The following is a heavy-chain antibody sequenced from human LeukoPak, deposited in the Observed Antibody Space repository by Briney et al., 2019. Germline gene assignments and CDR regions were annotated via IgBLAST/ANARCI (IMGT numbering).Heavy chain of an antibody. V-gene: IGHV3-74*01. CDR1: GFTLSNYW. D-gene: IGHD1-26*01. CDR2: INGDGSST. Sequence: GGSLRLSCAASGFTLSNYWMHWVRQAPGKGLVWVSRINGDGSSTSNADAVRGRFTISRDNAKNTLFLQMNSLRAEDTAVYYCARESSWAPDYWGQGTLVTVSS. CDR3: ARESSWAPDY. J-gene: IGHJ4*02.